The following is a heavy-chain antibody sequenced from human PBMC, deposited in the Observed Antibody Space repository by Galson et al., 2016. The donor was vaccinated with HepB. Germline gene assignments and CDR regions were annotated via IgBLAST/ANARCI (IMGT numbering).Heavy chain of an antibody. CDR2: ISWNTGTI. Sequence: SLRLSCAASGFTFDDYAMHWVRQAPGKGLEWVSGISWNTGTIGYADSVKGRFTISRDNAKNSLYLQMNSLRAEDTALYYCAKGVYDSRGYGIAFDIWGQGTMVTVSS. CDR1: GFTFDDYA. V-gene: IGHV3-9*01. D-gene: IGHD3-22*01. CDR3: AKGVYDSRGYGIAFDI. J-gene: IGHJ3*02.